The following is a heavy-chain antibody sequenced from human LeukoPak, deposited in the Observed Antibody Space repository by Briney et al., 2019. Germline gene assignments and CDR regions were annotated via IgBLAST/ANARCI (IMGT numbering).Heavy chain of an antibody. CDR3: ARLQYSSTRVGYYGMDV. D-gene: IGHD2-2*01. J-gene: IGHJ6*02. V-gene: IGHV4-30-2*01. CDR1: GGSISSGGYS. CDR2: IYHSGST. Sequence: PSRTLSLTCAVSGGSISSGGYSWSWIRQPPGKGLEWIGYIYHSGSTYYNPSLKSRVTISVDRSKNQFSLKLSSVTAADTAVYYCARLQYSSTRVGYYGMDVWGQGTTVTVSS.